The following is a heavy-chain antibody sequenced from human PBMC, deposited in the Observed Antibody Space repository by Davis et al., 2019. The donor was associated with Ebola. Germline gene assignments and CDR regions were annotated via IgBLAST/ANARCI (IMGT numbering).Heavy chain of an antibody. D-gene: IGHD2-15*01. CDR3: ARDRYCSGGSCYSSYYYGMDV. J-gene: IGHJ6*02. CDR1: GYTFTTYG. CDR2: ISTYNDNT. Sequence: AASVKVSCKASGYTFTTYGISWVRQAPGQGLEWMGWISTYNDNTYYAQKLQGRVTMTTDTSTSTAYMELRSLRSDDTAVYYCARDRYCSGGSCYSSYYYGMDVWGQGTTVTVSS. V-gene: IGHV1-18*01.